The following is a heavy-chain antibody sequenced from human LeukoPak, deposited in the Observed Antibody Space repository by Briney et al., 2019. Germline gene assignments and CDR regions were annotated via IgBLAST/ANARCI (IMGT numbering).Heavy chain of an antibody. V-gene: IGHV3-30*02. CDR3: AKDPSGYCSSTSCSYYYYGMDV. J-gene: IGHJ6*02. Sequence: PGGSLRLSCAASGFTFSSYGMHWVRQAPGKGLEWVAFIRYDGSNKYYADSVKGRFTISRDNSKNRLYLQMNSLRAEDTAVYYCAKDPSGYCSSTSCSYYYYGMDVWGQGTTVTVSS. CDR1: GFTFSSYG. D-gene: IGHD2-2*01. CDR2: IRYDGSNK.